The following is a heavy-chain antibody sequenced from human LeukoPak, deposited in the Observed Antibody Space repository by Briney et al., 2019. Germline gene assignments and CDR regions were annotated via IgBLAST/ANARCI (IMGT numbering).Heavy chain of an antibody. V-gene: IGHV3-72*01. CDR3: ARVFDRAVEEGAFDI. D-gene: IGHD6-19*01. CDR2: TRNKANSYTT. Sequence: GGSLRLSCAASGFTFSDHYMDWVRQAPGKGLEWVGRTRNKANSYTTEYAASVKGRFTISRDDSKNSLYLQMNSLKTEDTAVYYCARVFDRAVEEGAFDIWGQGTMVTVSS. J-gene: IGHJ3*02. CDR1: GFTFSDHY.